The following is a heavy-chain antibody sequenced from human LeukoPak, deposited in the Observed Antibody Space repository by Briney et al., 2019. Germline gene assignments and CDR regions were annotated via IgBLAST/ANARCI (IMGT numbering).Heavy chain of an antibody. J-gene: IGHJ4*02. Sequence: SETLSLTCSVSGGSISTYYWSWIRQPPGKGLEWIGSIFYSGSTYYNPSLNSRVTISIDTSKNQFSLRLSSVTAANTAVYYCARQMNTVTADYWGQGTLVTVSS. CDR3: ARQMNTVTADY. CDR1: GGSISTYY. CDR2: IFYSGST. V-gene: IGHV4-59*05. D-gene: IGHD4-17*01.